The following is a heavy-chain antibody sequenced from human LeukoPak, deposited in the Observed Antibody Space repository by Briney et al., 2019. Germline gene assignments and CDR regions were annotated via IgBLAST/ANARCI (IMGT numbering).Heavy chain of an antibody. CDR2: IGSSSRHI. V-gene: IGHV3-21*01. J-gene: IGHJ1*01. CDR1: GFTFNSYS. CDR3: VRDFNTVTTAYLQH. D-gene: IGHD4-17*01. Sequence: GGSLRLSCAASGFTFNSYSMNWVRQAPGKGLEWVSSIGSSSRHIYYADSVKGRFTISRDDAKNSVYLQMNSLRAEETAVYYCVRDFNTVTTAYLQHWGQGTLVTVSS.